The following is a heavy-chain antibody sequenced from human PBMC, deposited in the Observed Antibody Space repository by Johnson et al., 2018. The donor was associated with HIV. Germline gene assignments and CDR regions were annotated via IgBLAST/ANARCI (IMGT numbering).Heavy chain of an antibody. V-gene: IGHV3-20*04. D-gene: IGHD3-10*01. Sequence: VQLVESGGGAVRPGGSLRLPCAAPGFTCDDYGMSWGRQAPGKGRAWVSGINWNGGSPGYAESGRGRLTISRDHAKNSVYLQMNSLRAEDTAWYYCARQHYYGSGSDPGAFDIWGQGTMVTVSS. CDR2: INWNGGSP. CDR1: GFTCDDYG. J-gene: IGHJ3*02. CDR3: ARQHYYGSGSDPGAFDI.